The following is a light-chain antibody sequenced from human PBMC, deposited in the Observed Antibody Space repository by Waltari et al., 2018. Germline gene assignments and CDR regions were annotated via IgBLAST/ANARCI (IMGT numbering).Light chain of an antibody. Sequence: DIEVTQSPDSLAVSLGERATLNCKSSQSVFYRSTNKNYLAWYQQKPGQPPKLLMYWASTRESGVPDRFSGSGSGTDFTLTINSLQAEDVAVYYCQQFFTLPSFGPGTKVDIK. V-gene: IGKV4-1*01. CDR1: QSVFYRSTNKNY. CDR3: QQFFTLPS. J-gene: IGKJ3*01. CDR2: WAS.